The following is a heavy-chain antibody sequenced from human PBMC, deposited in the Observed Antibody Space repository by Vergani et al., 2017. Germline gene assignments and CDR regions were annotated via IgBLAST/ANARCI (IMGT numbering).Heavy chain of an antibody. Sequence: QVQLVESGGGVVQPGGSLRLSCAASGFTFSSYGRHWVRQAPGKGLEWVAFIRYDGSNKYYADSVKGRFTISRDNSKNTLYLQMNSLRAEDTAVYYCAKDLDDILTGPFDYWGQGTLVTVSS. CDR1: GFTFSSYG. CDR3: AKDLDDILTGPFDY. CDR2: IRYDGSNK. D-gene: IGHD3-9*01. V-gene: IGHV3-30*02. J-gene: IGHJ4*02.